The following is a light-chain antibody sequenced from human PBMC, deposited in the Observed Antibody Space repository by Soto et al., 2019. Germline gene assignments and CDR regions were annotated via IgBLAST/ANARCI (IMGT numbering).Light chain of an antibody. J-gene: IGKJ1*01. CDR1: QSVSSN. V-gene: IGKV3-20*01. CDR2: GAS. Sequence: EIVMTQSPATLSVSPGERATLSCRASQSVSSNLAWYQQKPGQAPRLLIYGASTRATGIPDRFSGSGSGTDFTLSISRLEPEDFAVYYCQQYGTSPTTFGRGTKVDIK. CDR3: QQYGTSPTT.